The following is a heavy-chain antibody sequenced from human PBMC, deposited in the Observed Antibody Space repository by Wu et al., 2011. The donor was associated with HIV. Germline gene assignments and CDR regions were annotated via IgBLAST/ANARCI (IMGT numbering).Heavy chain of an antibody. D-gene: IGHD2-2*01. V-gene: IGHV1-18*01. CDR3: ARDRPLPCSTSSCYRSQKNWLDA. CDR2: ISAYSGDT. J-gene: IGHJ5*02. CDR1: NYPFNMYG. Sequence: HVRLVQSGAEVEKPGASVKVSCETSNYPFNMYGMTWVRQAPGQGLEWMGWISAYSGDTKVAPKFQGRVTLTTDTPTRTVYMELRSLRSDDTAVYFCARDRPLPCSTSSCYRSQKNWLDAWGQGTLVTVSS.